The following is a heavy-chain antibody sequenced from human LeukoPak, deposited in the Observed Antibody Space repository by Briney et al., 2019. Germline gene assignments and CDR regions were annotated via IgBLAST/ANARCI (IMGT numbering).Heavy chain of an antibody. J-gene: IGHJ4*02. CDR2: MSGSGGNT. CDR3: AKGKVREFDY. CDR1: GFTFSGYA. Sequence: GGSLRLSCAASGFTFSGYAMSWVRQAPGKGLEWVSTMSGSGGNTYYADSVKGRFTISRDNSKNTLSLQMNSLRAEDTAVYYCAKGKVREFDYWGQGTLVTVSS. V-gene: IGHV3-23*01.